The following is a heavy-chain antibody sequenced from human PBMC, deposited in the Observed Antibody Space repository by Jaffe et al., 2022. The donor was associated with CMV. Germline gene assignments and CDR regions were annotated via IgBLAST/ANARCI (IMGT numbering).Heavy chain of an antibody. D-gene: IGHD6-19*01. CDR1: GDSIITYY. V-gene: IGHV4-59*01. J-gene: IGHJ4*02. Sequence: QVQLQESGPRLVKPSETLSLTCTVSGDSIITYYWSWIRQPPGKGLEWIGNIHYSGSTNYNPSVKSRVTMSVDTSKNQFSLKLSSVTAADTAVYYCARVGRGSSGWLVHFDYWGQGTLVTVSS. CDR2: IHYSGST. CDR3: ARVGRGSSGWLVHFDY.